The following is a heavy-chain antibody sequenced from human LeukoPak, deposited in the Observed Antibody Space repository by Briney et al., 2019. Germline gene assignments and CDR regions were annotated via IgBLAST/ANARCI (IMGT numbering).Heavy chain of an antibody. J-gene: IGHJ4*02. D-gene: IGHD2-2*01. CDR1: GYTFTGYY. CDR2: INPNSGGT. V-gene: IGHV1-2*02. CDR3: ARVVHPNDCSSTSCYGWDY. Sequence: GASVKVSCKASGYTFTGYYMHWVRQAPGQGLEWMGWINPNSGGTNYAQKFQGRVTMTRDTSISTAYMELSRLRSDDTAVYYCARVVHPNDCSSTSCYGWDYWGQGTLVTVSS.